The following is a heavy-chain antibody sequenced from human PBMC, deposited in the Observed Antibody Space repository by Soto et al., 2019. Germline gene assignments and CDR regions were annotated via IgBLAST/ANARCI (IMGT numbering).Heavy chain of an antibody. J-gene: IGHJ4*02. CDR1: GFTFSNAW. D-gene: IGHD1-26*01. Sequence: EVQLVESGGGLVKPGGSLRLSCAASGFTFSNAWMNWVRQAPGKGLEWVGRIKSKTDGGTTDYAAPVKGRFTISRDDSKNTLYLQMNSLKTEDTAVYYCTTDLVGATTKTDYWGQGTLVTVSS. CDR2: IKSKTDGGTT. V-gene: IGHV3-15*07. CDR3: TTDLVGATTKTDY.